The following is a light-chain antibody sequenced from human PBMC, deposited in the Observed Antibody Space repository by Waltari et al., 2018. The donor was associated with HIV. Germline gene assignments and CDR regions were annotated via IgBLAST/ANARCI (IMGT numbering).Light chain of an antibody. J-gene: IGLJ3*02. V-gene: IGLV2-11*01. Sequence: QSALTQPRSMSGSPGQSVTISCTGTSSDVGGYNYVSWYQQHPGKAPTLMIFDVNKRPSGVPDRFSGSKSGNTASLTISGLQAEDEADYYCCSYADNYTWVFGGGTKLTVL. CDR2: DVN. CDR3: CSYADNYTWV. CDR1: SSDVGGYNY.